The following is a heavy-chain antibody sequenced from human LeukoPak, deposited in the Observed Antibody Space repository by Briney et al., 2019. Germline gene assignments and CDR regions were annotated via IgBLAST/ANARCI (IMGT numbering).Heavy chain of an antibody. V-gene: IGHV1-2*04. Sequence: VSVKVSCKASGYTFTGYYMHWVRQAPGQGLEWMGWINPNSGGTNYAQKFQGWVTMTRETSISTAYMELSSLRSEDTAVYYCARSGIPVAGYNFDYWGQGTLVTVSS. J-gene: IGHJ4*02. D-gene: IGHD6-19*01. CDR2: INPNSGGT. CDR1: GYTFTGYY. CDR3: ARSGIPVAGYNFDY.